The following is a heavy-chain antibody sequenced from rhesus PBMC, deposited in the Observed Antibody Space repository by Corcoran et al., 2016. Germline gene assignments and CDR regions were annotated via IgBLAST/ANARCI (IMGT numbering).Heavy chain of an antibody. CDR3: TSPVRYRFDV. J-gene: IGHJ5-1*01. V-gene: IGHV4-80*01. CDR1: GGSFRSYW. CDR2: INGYWATS. D-gene: IGHD3-9*01. Sequence: QVQLQESGPGLVKPSETLSLTCAVSGGSFRSYWWNWIRQTPEKGLEWIGEINGYWATSNYTPPLQSRVTISMDVSKTQFSLRLASVTATDTAVYYCTSPVRYRFDVWGPGVLVSVSS.